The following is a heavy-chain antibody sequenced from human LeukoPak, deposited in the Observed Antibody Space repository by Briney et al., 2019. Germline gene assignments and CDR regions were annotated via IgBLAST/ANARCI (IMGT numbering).Heavy chain of an antibody. V-gene: IGHV4-39*01. CDR2: IYYSGST. Sequence: PSQTLSLTCTVSGGSISSSSYYRGWIRQPPGKGLEWIGSIYYSGSTYYNPSLKSRVTISVDTSKNQFSLKLSSVTAADTAVYYCARQGGGGYSYGYELAYWGQGTLVTVSS. D-gene: IGHD5-18*01. CDR1: GGSISSSSYY. J-gene: IGHJ4*02. CDR3: ARQGGGGYSYGYELAY.